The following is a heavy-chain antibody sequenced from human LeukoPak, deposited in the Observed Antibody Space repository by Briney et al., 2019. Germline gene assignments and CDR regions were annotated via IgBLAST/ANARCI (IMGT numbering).Heavy chain of an antibody. CDR2: INHSGST. CDR1: GGSFSGYY. CDR3: ARGLQLLGYCSSTSCYAGNY. D-gene: IGHD2-2*01. J-gene: IGHJ4*02. Sequence: SETLSLTCGVYGGSFSGYYWSWVRQPPGKGLEWIGEINHSGSTNYNPSLKSRVTISVDTSKNQFSLKLSSVTAADTAVYYCARGLQLLGYCSSTSCYAGNYWGQGTLVTVSS. V-gene: IGHV4-34*01.